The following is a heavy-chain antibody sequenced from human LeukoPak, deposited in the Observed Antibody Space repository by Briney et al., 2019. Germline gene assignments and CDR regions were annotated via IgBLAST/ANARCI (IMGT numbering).Heavy chain of an antibody. CDR1: GFTFSSYA. CDR2: ISASGSDT. CDR3: VKDLDNYSAFDI. D-gene: IGHD5-24*01. V-gene: IGHV3-23*01. J-gene: IGHJ3*02. Sequence: GGSLRLSCAASGFTFSSYAMSWVRQAPGKGLEWVSIISASGSDTFYTQSVKGRFSISRDNSKNTLSLHMNTLRAEDTAVYYCVKDLDNYSAFDIWGQGTVVTVSS.